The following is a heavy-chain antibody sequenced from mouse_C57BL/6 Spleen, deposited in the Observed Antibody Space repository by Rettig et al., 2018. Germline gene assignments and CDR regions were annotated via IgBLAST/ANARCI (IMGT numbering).Heavy chain of an antibody. CDR2: IHPNSGST. CDR1: GYTFTSYW. V-gene: IGHV1-64*01. Sequence: QVQLQQPGAELVKPGASVKLSCKASGYTFTSYWMHWVKQRPGQGLEWIGMIHPNSGSTNYNEKFKSKATLTVDKSSSTAYMQLSSLTSEYSAVYYCARGATMDYAMDYWGQGTSVTVSS. D-gene: IGHD2-1*01. J-gene: IGHJ4*01. CDR3: ARGATMDYAMDY.